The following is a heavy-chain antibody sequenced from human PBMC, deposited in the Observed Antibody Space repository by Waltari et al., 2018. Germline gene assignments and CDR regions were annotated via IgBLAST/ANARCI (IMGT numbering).Heavy chain of an antibody. CDR3: AKLFAYYYDSSGYCDY. J-gene: IGHJ4*02. Sequence: EVQLLESGGGLVQPGGSLRLSCAASGFTFSSSAMSWVRQAPGKGLEWVSAISGSGGSTYYADSVKGRFTISRDNSKNTLYLQMNSLRAEDTAVYYCAKLFAYYYDSSGYCDYWGQGTLVTVSS. CDR1: GFTFSSSA. V-gene: IGHV3-23*01. D-gene: IGHD3-22*01. CDR2: ISGSGGST.